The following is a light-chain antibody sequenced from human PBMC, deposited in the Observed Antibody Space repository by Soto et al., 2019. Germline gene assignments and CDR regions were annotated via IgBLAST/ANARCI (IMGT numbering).Light chain of an antibody. CDR1: QGITNC. V-gene: IGKV1-13*02. CDR2: DAS. CDR3: QQFIAYPHS. Sequence: AIQLTQSPSSLSASVGDTVTITCRASQGITNCLAWYQQTPGKPPKVLIYDASTLESRVPSRFSGSGSRTDFTLTISSLQPDDFGSYYCQQFIAYPHSFGQGTKLEIK. J-gene: IGKJ2*01.